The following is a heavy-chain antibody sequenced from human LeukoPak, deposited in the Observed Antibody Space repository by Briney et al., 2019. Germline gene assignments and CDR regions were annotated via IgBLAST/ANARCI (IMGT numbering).Heavy chain of an antibody. Sequence: DLSETLSLTCTVSGGSISSSSYYWGWIRQPPGKGLEWIGSIYYSGSTYYNPSLKSRVTISVDTSKNQFSLKLSSVTAADTAVYYCNRYCSSTSCTGYFQHWGQGTLVTVSS. V-gene: IGHV4-39*01. J-gene: IGHJ1*01. CDR3: NRYCSSTSCTGYFQH. D-gene: IGHD2-2*01. CDR2: IYYSGST. CDR1: GGSISSSSYY.